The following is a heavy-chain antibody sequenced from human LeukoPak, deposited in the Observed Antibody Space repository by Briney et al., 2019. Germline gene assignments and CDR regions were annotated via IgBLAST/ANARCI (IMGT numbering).Heavy chain of an antibody. D-gene: IGHD2-2*01. CDR2: FYSSGST. CDR3: ARYWGIVVVPAAIPGRS. CDR1: SGSISTYY. V-gene: IGHV4-4*07. Sequence: PSETLSLTCTVSSGSISTYYWSWSRQPEGKELEWIGRFYSSGSTNYNPSFKSRVTISVDTSKNQFSLKLSSVTASDRAVYSCARYWGIVVVPAAIPGRSWGQGTLVTVSS. J-gene: IGHJ5*02.